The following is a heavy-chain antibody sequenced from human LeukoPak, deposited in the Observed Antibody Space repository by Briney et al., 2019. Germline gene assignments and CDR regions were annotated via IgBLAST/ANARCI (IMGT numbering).Heavy chain of an antibody. CDR3: ARGAEYYAIWRGYAGYSDY. J-gene: IGHJ4*02. V-gene: IGHV4-38-2*02. Sequence: SETLSLTCTVSGYSISNGYYWDWIRQPPGKGLEWVGSIHHRGSTYYNPSLRSRVTISLDRSKKKFSLKLTSVTAADTAVYFCARGAEYYAIWRGYAGYSDYWGQGISVTVSS. D-gene: IGHD3-3*01. CDR1: GYSISNGYY. CDR2: IHHRGST.